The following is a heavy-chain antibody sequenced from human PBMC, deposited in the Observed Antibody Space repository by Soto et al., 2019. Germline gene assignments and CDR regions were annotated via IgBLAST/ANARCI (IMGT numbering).Heavy chain of an antibody. CDR1: GFTFNTYP. J-gene: IGHJ6*02. CDR3: AKGVLSFHYGMEV. D-gene: IGHD3-10*01. Sequence: GGSLRLSCATSGFTFNTYPMTWVRQAPGKGLEWVSSISSTAGRTPSYADSVKGRFAISRDFSDNTVYLQMNNLRVYDTAVYFCAKGVLSFHYGMEVWGQGTTVTVSS. CDR2: ISSTAGRTP. V-gene: IGHV3-23*01.